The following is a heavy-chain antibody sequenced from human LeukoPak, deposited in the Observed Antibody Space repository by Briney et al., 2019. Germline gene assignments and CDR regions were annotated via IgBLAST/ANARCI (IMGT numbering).Heavy chain of an antibody. V-gene: IGHV1-69*05. J-gene: IGHJ3*02. Sequence: SVKVSCKASGGTFSSYAISWVRQAPGQGLEWMGGIIPIFGTANYAQKFQGRVTITTDESTSTAYMELSSLRSEDTAVYYCAREGYCSSTSCSGAFDIWGQGTMVTVSS. CDR1: GGTFSSYA. CDR3: AREGYCSSTSCSGAFDI. CDR2: IIPIFGTA. D-gene: IGHD2-2*01.